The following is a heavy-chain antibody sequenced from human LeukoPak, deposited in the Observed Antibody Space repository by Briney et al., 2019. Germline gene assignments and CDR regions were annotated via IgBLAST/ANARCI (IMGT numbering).Heavy chain of an antibody. V-gene: IGHV4-61*01. CDR1: GDSFSSVTDY. Sequence: SETLSLTCTVSGDSFSSVTDYWAWIRQPPGKGLEWIGYIYNSGSTNYKSPLRSRVTMSGDTSKNQLSLNVSSVTAADTAVYYCARHAENGYDRFDHWGQGTLLTVSS. CDR3: ARHAENGYDRFDH. CDR2: IYNSGST. D-gene: IGHD5-12*01. J-gene: IGHJ4*02.